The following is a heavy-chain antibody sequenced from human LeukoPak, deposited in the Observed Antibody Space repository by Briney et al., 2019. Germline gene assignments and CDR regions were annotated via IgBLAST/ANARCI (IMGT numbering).Heavy chain of an antibody. CDR3: ARDIKRSRARWENLGFDP. J-gene: IGHJ5*02. Sequence: ASVKVSCKASGYIFTDYYIHRVRQAPGQGLVWMGWINPNSGGTKYTQKFQGRVTMTRDTSIAAVYMELSRLKSDDTAVYFCARDIKRSRARWENLGFDPWGQGTLVTVSS. V-gene: IGHV1-2*02. D-gene: IGHD1-14*01. CDR2: INPNSGGT. CDR1: GYIFTDYY.